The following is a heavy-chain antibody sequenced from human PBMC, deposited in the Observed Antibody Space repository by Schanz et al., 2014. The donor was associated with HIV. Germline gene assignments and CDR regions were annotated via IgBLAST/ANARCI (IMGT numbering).Heavy chain of an antibody. V-gene: IGHV1-8*02. Sequence: QVQLVQSGAEVKKPGSSVKVSCKASGGTFMTYAISWVRQAPGQGLEWMGWMNPKSGNSGSAQQFQGRVTMTRNISINTAYMELSSLRSEDTAVYYCARGGRSTTGRVHDYWGQGTLVTVSS. CDR2: MNPKSGNS. D-gene: IGHD1-1*01. CDR3: ARGGRSTTGRVHDY. J-gene: IGHJ4*02. CDR1: GGTFMTYA.